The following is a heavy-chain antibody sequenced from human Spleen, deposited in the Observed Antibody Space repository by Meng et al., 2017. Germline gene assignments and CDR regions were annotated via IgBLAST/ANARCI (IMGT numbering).Heavy chain of an antibody. CDR1: GGSISSGGYY. J-gene: IGHJ2*01. V-gene: IGHV4-31*01. CDR3: ARGYYDSSGYYHYWYFDL. Sequence: QVQLQEAGPGLVKPSQTLSLTCTVSGGSISSGGYYWSWIRQHPGKGLEWIGYIYYSGSPYYTPSLKNLVTISVDTSKNQFSLKLSSVTAADTAVYYCARGYYDSSGYYHYWYFDLWGRGTLVTVSS. CDR2: IYYSGSP. D-gene: IGHD3-22*01.